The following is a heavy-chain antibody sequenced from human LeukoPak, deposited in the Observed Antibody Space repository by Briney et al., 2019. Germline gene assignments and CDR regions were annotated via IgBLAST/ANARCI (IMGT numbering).Heavy chain of an antibody. J-gene: IGHJ6*03. CDR3: AAGFRPYYYYYMDV. CDR1: GGSISSYY. D-gene: IGHD3-10*01. Sequence: PSETLSLTCTVSGGSISSYYWSWIRQSPGKGLEWIGYISYTASSNYSPSLKSRVTMSVDTSKNQFSLKLSSVTDADTAVYYCAAGFRPYYYYYMDVWGKGTTVTVSS. V-gene: IGHV4-59*03. CDR2: ISYTASS.